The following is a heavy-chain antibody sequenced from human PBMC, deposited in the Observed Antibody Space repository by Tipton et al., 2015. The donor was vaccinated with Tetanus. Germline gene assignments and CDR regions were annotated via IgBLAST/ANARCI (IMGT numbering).Heavy chain of an antibody. D-gene: IGHD4-11*01. CDR3: ARDEGYSDYGGPY. V-gene: IGHV3-21*01. Sequence: LSLTCTVSGDSISSSSYYWGWIRQPPGKGLEWISSISTSSTYIYYADSVKGRLTISRDDAKNSLYLQMNSLRAEDTAMYYCARDEGYSDYGGPYWGQGTLVTVSS. J-gene: IGHJ4*02. CDR2: ISTSSTYI. CDR1: GDSISSSSYY.